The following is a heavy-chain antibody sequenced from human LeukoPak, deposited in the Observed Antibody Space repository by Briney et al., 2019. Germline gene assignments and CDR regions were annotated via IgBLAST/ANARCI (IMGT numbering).Heavy chain of an antibody. CDR3: ARGTDDYGDYGWFDP. D-gene: IGHD4-17*01. J-gene: IGHJ5*02. Sequence: GASVKVSCKASGYTFTSYGISWGRQAPGQGLEWMGWISAYNGNTNYAQKLQGRVTMTTDTSMSTAYMELRSLRSDDTAVYYCARGTDDYGDYGWFDPWGQGTLVTVSS. CDR1: GYTFTSYG. CDR2: ISAYNGNT. V-gene: IGHV1-18*01.